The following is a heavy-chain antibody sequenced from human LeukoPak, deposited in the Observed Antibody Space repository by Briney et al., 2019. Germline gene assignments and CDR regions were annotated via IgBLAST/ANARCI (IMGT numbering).Heavy chain of an antibody. J-gene: IGHJ5*02. CDR2: IYYSGST. V-gene: IGHV4-39*01. Sequence: SEILSLTCTVSGGSISSSSYYWGWIRQPPGKGLEWIGSIYYSGSTYYNPSLKSRVTISVDTSKNQFSLKLSSVTAADTAVYYCARQWIVVVVAATPETWFDPWGQGTLVTVSS. CDR3: ARQWIVVVVAATPETWFDP. CDR1: GGSISSSSYY. D-gene: IGHD2-15*01.